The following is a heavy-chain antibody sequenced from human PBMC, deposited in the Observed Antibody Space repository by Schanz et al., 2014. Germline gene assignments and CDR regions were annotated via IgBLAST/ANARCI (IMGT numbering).Heavy chain of an antibody. D-gene: IGHD2-2*01. V-gene: IGHV4-34*01. J-gene: IGHJ4*01. CDR2: IHHSGST. CDR1: GGSFSGYY. CDR3: ARGEWSTSQFDY. Sequence: QVQLQQWGAGLLKPSETLSLTCAVYGGSFSGYYWTWIRQPPGKGLEWIGEIHHSGSTNYNPSLKSRVTISMDTSKNHSSLKLSSVTAADTAVYYCARGEWSTSQFDYWGHGTLVTVSS.